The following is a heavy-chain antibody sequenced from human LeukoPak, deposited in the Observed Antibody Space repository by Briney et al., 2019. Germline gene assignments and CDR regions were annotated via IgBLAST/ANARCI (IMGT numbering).Heavy chain of an antibody. CDR2: ISAYNGNT. J-gene: IGHJ4*02. V-gene: IGHV1-18*01. CDR1: GYTFTNYG. Sequence: ASVKVSCKASGYTFTNYGINWVRQALGQGLEWMGWISAYNGNTNYAQKLQGRVTMTTDTSTSTAYMELRSLRPDDTAVYYCARDRWRDSTSSFDYWGQGTLVTVSS. CDR3: ARDRWRDSTSSFDY. D-gene: IGHD6-6*01.